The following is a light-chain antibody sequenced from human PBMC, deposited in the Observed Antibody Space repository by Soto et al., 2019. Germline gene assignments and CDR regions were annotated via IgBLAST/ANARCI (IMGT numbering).Light chain of an antibody. V-gene: IGKV3-20*01. CDR3: QQYGDSPAT. CDR2: GAF. CDR1: HNINEN. J-gene: IGKJ3*01. Sequence: IVMTQSPATLSVSPGERATLSCRASHNINENLAWYQQKPGQAPRLLIYGAFNRATGIPDRFSGSGSGTDFTLTFSRLEPEDFAVYYCQQYGDSPATFGPGTKVDIK.